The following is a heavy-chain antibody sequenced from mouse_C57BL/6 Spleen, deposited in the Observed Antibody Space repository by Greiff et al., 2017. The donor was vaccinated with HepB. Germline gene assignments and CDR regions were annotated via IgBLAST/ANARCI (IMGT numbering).Heavy chain of an antibody. CDR3: ARSSYYDYWYFDV. CDR1: GYAFTNYL. Sequence: QVQLQQSGAELVRPGTSVKVSCKASGYAFTNYLIEWVKQRPGQGLEWIGVINPGSGGTNYNEKFKGKATLTADKSPSTAYMQLSSLTSEDSAVYSCARSSYYDYWYFDVWGTGTTVTVSS. D-gene: IGHD2-4*01. CDR2: INPGSGGT. J-gene: IGHJ1*03. V-gene: IGHV1-54*01.